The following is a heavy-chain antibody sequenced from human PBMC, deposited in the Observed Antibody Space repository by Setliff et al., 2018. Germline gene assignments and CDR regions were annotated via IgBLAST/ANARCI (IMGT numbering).Heavy chain of an antibody. J-gene: IGHJ4*02. D-gene: IGHD3-22*01. Sequence: GASVKVSCKASGGTFKSDGFNWVVKAPGQGLEWMGRIIPVFRTAKYTQKYQGRVTITADESTTTAYMEVRSLISEDTAIFYCARDTRDKFDSSGHYLSFDSWGQGTLVTVSS. V-gene: IGHV1-69*13. CDR3: ARDTRDKFDSSGHYLSFDS. CDR2: IIPVFRTA. CDR1: GGTFKSDG.